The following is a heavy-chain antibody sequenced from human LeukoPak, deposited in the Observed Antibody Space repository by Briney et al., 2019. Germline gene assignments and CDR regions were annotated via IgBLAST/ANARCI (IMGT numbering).Heavy chain of an antibody. CDR3: AREMEQESTTWIQLWLLSHRPFDY. V-gene: IGHV1-46*01. J-gene: IGHJ4*02. D-gene: IGHD5-18*01. CDR1: GYIFISYY. CDR2: MNPSGGST. Sequence: ASVKVSCKASGYIFISYYMHWVRQAPGQGLEWMGIMNPSGGSTSYAQKFQGRVTMTRDTSTTTVYMELSSLRSEDTAVYYCAREMEQESTTWIQLWLLSHRPFDYWGQGTLVTVSS.